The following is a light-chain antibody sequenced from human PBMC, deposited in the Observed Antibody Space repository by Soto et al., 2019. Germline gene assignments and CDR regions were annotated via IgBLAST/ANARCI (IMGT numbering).Light chain of an antibody. J-gene: IGKJ3*01. Sequence: EIVLTQSPGSLSLSPGERATLSCRASQSVSNNYLAWYQHKPGQAPRLLIYGASSRATGIPDRFSGSGSGTDFTITISSLEPEDFAVYYCQQYSSSFTFGPGTKVDIK. CDR3: QQYSSSFT. CDR2: GAS. CDR1: QSVSNNY. V-gene: IGKV3-20*01.